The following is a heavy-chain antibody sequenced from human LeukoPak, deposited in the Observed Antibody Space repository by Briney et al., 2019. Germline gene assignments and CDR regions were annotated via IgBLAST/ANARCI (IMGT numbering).Heavy chain of an antibody. CDR3: AKERCSGGSCYSAGGYFDY. CDR2: IRYDGSNK. CDR1: GFTFSSYG. V-gene: IGHV3-30*02. J-gene: IGHJ4*02. Sequence: GGSLRLSCAASGFTFSSYGMHWVRQAPGKGLEWVAFIRYDGSNKYYADSVKGRFTISRDNSKNTLYLQMNRLRDEDTAVYYCAKERCSGGSCYSAGGYFDYWGQGTLVTVSS. D-gene: IGHD2-15*01.